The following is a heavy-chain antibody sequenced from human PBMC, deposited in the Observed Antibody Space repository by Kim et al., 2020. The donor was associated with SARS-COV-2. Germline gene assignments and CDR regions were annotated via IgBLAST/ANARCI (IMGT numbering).Heavy chain of an antibody. V-gene: IGHV4-31*03. CDR2: IYYSGST. D-gene: IGHD3-9*01. Sequence: SETLSLTCTVSGGSISSGGYYWSWIRQHPGKGLEWIGYIYYSGSTYYNPSLKSRVTISVDTSKNQFSLKLSSVTAADTAVYYCASVYDILTGPYYFDYWGQGTLVTVSS. CDR1: GGSISSGGYY. J-gene: IGHJ4*02. CDR3: ASVYDILTGPYYFDY.